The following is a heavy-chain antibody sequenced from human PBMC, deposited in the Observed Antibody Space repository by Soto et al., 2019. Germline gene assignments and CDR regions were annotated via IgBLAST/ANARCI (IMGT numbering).Heavy chain of an antibody. CDR1: GYSVATSG. CDR2: ISVDNGNT. J-gene: IGHJ4*02. V-gene: IGHV1-18*01. CDR3: ARAGQYYDASGYAN. D-gene: IGHD3-22*01. Sequence: QVKLVQSGTEVKKPGASIKVSCKASGYSVATSGMSWVRQAPGQGLEWMGWISVDNGNTNYDQNLQDRVTMTTDTSTNTAYLEVRNLRSDDTAVYYCARAGQYYDASGYANWGQGTLVTVSS.